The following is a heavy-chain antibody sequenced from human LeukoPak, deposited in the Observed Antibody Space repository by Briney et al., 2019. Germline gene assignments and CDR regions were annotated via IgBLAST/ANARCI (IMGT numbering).Heavy chain of an antibody. Sequence: GASVKVSCKASGYTFTGYYMHWVRQAPGQGLEWMGWINPNSGGTNYAQKFQGRVTMTRDTSISTAYMELSRLRSDDTAVYYCARVRKYYDSSGYYSYWGQGTLVTVSS. J-gene: IGHJ4*02. CDR3: ARVRKYYDSSGYYSY. CDR1: GYTFTGYY. D-gene: IGHD3-22*01. V-gene: IGHV1-2*02. CDR2: INPNSGGT.